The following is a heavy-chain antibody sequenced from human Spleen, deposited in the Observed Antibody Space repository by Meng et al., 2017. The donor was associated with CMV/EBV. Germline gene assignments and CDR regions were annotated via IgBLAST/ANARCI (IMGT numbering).Heavy chain of an antibody. J-gene: IGHJ4*02. V-gene: IGHV3-30-3*01. CDR1: VFTFSGSA. CDR2: ISYDGSNK. Sequence: GGSLRLSCAASVFTFSGSAIHWVRQAPGKGLEWVAVISYDGSNKYYADSVKGRFTISRDNSKNTLYLQMNSLRAEDTAVYYCARAYSSSSFPDYWGQGTLVTVSS. CDR3: ARAYSSSSFPDY. D-gene: IGHD6-6*01.